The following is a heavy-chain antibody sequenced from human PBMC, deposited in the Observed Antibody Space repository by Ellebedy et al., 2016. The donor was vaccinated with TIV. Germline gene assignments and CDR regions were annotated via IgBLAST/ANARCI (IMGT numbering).Heavy chain of an antibody. D-gene: IGHD3-16*01. V-gene: IGHV3-7*03. CDR2: INEDGSEK. Sequence: GESLKISCAGPGFTFSSYWMSWVRQAPGKGLEWVANINEDGSEKYYVDSVRGRFTISRDNAMNSLYVQMNSLRAEDTAMYYCARGRGNDYWGQGTLVTVSS. CDR1: GFTFSSYW. CDR3: ARGRGNDY. J-gene: IGHJ4*02.